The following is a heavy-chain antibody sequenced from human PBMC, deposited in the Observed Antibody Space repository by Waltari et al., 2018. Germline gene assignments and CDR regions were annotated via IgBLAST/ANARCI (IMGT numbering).Heavy chain of an antibody. J-gene: IGHJ3*02. CDR1: GGTFSSYA. V-gene: IGHV1-69*09. CDR3: AIIVVVPAETYSTAFDI. Sequence: QVQLVQSGAEVKKPGSSVKVSCKASGGTFSSYAISWVRQAPGQGLEWMGRSNPILGIANYAQKFQGRVTITADKSTSTAYMELSSLRSEDTAVYYCAIIVVVPAETYSTAFDIWGQGTMVTVSS. CDR2: SNPILGIA. D-gene: IGHD2-2*01.